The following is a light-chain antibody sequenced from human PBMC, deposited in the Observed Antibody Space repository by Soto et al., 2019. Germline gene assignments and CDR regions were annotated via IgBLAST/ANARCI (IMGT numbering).Light chain of an antibody. V-gene: IGLV2-11*01. Sequence: QSVLTQSRSVSGSPGQSVTISCTGSSSDIGGYNYVSWYQQHPGKVPKLMIYDVSKRPPGVPDRFSGSKSGNTASLTISGLQAEDEADYYCCSYAGSYTLIFGGGTKLTVL. CDR1: SSDIGGYNY. J-gene: IGLJ2*01. CDR3: CSYAGSYTLI. CDR2: DVS.